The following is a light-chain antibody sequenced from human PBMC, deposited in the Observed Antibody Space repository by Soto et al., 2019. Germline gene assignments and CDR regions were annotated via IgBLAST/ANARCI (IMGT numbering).Light chain of an antibody. CDR3: QNYSIAPWT. J-gene: IGKJ1*01. CDR2: AAS. Sequence: DIQMTQSPSSLSPSVGDRVTITCRARLPISNYLAWYQQKPGKIPTLLIYAASTLQAGVPSRFSGSGSGTDFILTINSLQPEDVATYYCQNYSIAPWTFGQGTKVDIK. CDR1: LPISNY. V-gene: IGKV1-27*01.